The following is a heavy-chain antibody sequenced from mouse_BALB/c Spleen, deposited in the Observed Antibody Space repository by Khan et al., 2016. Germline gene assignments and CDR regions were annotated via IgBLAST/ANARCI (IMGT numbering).Heavy chain of an antibody. Sequence: VQLKQSGPELVKPGASVKVSCKASDYSFTDYNMYWVKQSHGKSLEWIGYIDPYNGGTNYNQKFKDKATLTVDKATSTVFMHLNSLTPEDSAVYYCARNTMSTTDWFAYWGQGTLVTVSA. CDR3: ARNTMSTTDWFAY. D-gene: IGHD2-12*01. V-gene: IGHV1S135*01. CDR2: IDPYNGGT. J-gene: IGHJ3*01. CDR1: DYSFTDYN.